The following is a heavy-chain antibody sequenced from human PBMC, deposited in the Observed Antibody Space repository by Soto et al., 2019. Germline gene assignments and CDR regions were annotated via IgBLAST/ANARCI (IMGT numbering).Heavy chain of an antibody. D-gene: IGHD3-9*01. Sequence: EVQLVESGGGLVQPGGSPRLSCAASGFTFSSHWMHWVRHAPGKGLVWVSRINSDGRSTTNADSVKGRFTISRDNARNTLYLQMNSLRAEDTAVYYCARDSSWTGYSAQFDYWGQGTLVTVSS. CDR2: INSDGRST. V-gene: IGHV3-74*01. CDR3: ARDSSWTGYSAQFDY. J-gene: IGHJ4*02. CDR1: GFTFSSHW.